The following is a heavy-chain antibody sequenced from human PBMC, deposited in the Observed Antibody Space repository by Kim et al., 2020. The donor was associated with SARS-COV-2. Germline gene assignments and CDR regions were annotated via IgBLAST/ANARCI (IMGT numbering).Heavy chain of an antibody. D-gene: IGHD5-12*01. CDR2: SGGRT. Sequence: SGGRTDYADSVKGRFTISRDNSKNTLYMQMNSLRAEDTAVYYCASKGATIWGQGTLVTVSS. J-gene: IGHJ4*02. V-gene: IGHV3-23*01. CDR3: ASKGATI.